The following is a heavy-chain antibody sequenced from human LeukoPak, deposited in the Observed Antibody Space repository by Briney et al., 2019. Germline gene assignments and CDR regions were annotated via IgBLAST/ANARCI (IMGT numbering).Heavy chain of an antibody. V-gene: IGHV1-18*01. D-gene: IGHD1-7*01. CDR1: RYTFINYI. Sequence: GASVKVSPKASRYTFINYIITCVRQAPGQGGECVGGISVYNANNNYAQKLQGRVNMTTQTSTSTAYMELRSLRSDDTAVYYCARETGTPHFDYWGQGTLVTVSS. CDR3: ARETGTPHFDY. J-gene: IGHJ4*02. CDR2: ISVYNANN.